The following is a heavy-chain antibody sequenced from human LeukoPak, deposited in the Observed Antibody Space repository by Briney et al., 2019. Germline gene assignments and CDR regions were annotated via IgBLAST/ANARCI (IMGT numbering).Heavy chain of an antibody. CDR3: ARDTGDYYGMDV. D-gene: IGHD1-14*01. CDR1: GFAFGNYA. Sequence: PGGSLRLSCAASGFAFGNYAMHWVRQAPGKGLEWVSYISSSGSTIYYADSVKGRFTISRDNAKNSLYLQMNSLRAEDTAVYYCARDTGDYYGMDVWGQGTTVTVSS. V-gene: IGHV3-48*03. CDR2: ISSSGSTI. J-gene: IGHJ6*02.